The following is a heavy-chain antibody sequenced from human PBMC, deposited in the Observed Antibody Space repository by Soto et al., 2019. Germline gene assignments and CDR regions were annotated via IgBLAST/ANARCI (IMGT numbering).Heavy chain of an antibody. V-gene: IGHV4-31*03. CDR2: VYHSGST. D-gene: IGHD7-27*01. Sequence: QVQLQESGPGLVKPSQTLSLTCSVSGDSIRCGGHYWNWIRQFPGKGLEWIGYVYHSGSTHYNPSIRGRLTISIDPSTNQFSLRLISVTAADTALYYCARDTGLAPTVWGYWGHGTQVTVSS. CDR3: ARDTGLAPTVWGY. J-gene: IGHJ4*03. CDR1: GDSIRCGGHY.